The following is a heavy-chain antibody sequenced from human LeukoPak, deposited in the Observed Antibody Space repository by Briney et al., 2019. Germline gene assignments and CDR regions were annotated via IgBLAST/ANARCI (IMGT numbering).Heavy chain of an antibody. D-gene: IGHD5-12*01. J-gene: IGHJ2*01. CDR2: IYYSGST. V-gene: IGHV4-59*12. CDR1: GGSISSYY. CDR3: ARRPPRAYERYWYFDL. Sequence: KPSETLSLTCTVSGGSISSYYWSWIRQPPGKGLEWIGYIYYSGSTNYNPSLKSRVTISVDTSKNQFSLKLSSVTAADTAVYYCARRPPRAYERYWYFDLWGRGTLVTVSS.